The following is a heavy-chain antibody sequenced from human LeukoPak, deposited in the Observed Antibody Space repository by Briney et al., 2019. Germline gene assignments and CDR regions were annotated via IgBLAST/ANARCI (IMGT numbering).Heavy chain of an antibody. CDR1: GFTFSSYE. V-gene: IGHV3-48*03. D-gene: IGHD2-15*01. CDR2: ISISGSTI. CDR3: ARDRSRSGYCSGGSCYPPDY. Sequence: GGSLRLSCAASGFTFSSYEMNWVRQAPRKGLEWVSYISISGSTIYYADSVKGRFTISRDNAKNSLYLQMNSLRAEDTAVYYCARDRSRSGYCSGGSCYPPDYWGQGTLVTVSS. J-gene: IGHJ4*02.